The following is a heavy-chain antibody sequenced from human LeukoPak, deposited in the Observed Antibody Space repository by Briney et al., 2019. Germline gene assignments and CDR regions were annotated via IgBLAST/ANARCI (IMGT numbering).Heavy chain of an antibody. Sequence: SETLSLTCAVYGGSFSGYYWSWIRQAPGKGLEWIGEINHSGSTNYNPSLKSRVTISVDTSKNQFSLKLSSVTAADTAVYYCARPVAGAFVYWGQGTLVTVSS. CDR3: ARPVAGAFVY. D-gene: IGHD2-15*01. CDR1: GGSFSGYY. V-gene: IGHV4-34*01. CDR2: INHSGST. J-gene: IGHJ4*02.